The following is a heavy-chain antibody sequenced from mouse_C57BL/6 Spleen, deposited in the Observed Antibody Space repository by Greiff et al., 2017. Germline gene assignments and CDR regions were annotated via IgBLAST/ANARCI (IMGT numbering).Heavy chain of an antibody. J-gene: IGHJ2*01. Sequence: EVQVVESGGDLVKPGGSLKLSCAASGFTFSSYGMSWVRQTPDKRLEWVATISSGGSYTYYPDSVKGRFTISRDNAKNTLYLQMSSLKSEDTAMYYCARQTMKAYFDYWGQGTTLTVSS. CDR1: GFTFSSYG. V-gene: IGHV5-6*01. CDR3: ARQTMKAYFDY. D-gene: IGHD2-4*01. CDR2: ISSGGSYT.